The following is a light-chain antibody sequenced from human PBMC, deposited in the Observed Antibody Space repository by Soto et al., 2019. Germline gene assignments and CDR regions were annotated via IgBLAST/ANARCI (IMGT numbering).Light chain of an antibody. CDR3: SSYTSTTTEV. CDR2: DVS. V-gene: IGLV2-14*03. J-gene: IGLJ1*01. CDR1: SSDLGRYNY. Sequence: QSVLTQPASVSGSPGQSIGISCTGTSSDLGRYNYVSWYQQYLGKAPKLIIYDVSSRPSGVSNRFSGSKSGNTASLTISGLQAEDEADYYCSSYTSTTTEVLGTGTKVTVL.